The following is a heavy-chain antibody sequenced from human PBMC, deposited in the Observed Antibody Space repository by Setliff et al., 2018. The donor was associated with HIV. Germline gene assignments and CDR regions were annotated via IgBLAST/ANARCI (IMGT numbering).Heavy chain of an antibody. V-gene: IGHV5-51*01. J-gene: IGHJ4*02. CDR2: IWPDDSDA. Sequence: PGESLKISCKASGYSFTNYGVGWVRQMPGNGLEWVGLIWPDDSDAIYNPSFQGQVTLSDDKSITTVYLQWSSLETPDTAMYYCARLSKFYDFWTPNYWGQGTLVTVSS. CDR1: GYSFTNYG. CDR3: ARLSKFYDFWTPNY. D-gene: IGHD3-3*01.